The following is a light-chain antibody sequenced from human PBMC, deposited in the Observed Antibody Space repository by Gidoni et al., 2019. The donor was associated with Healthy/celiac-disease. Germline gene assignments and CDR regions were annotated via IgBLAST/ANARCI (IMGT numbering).Light chain of an antibody. CDR2: AAS. J-gene: IGKJ1*01. CDR1: QSISSY. Sequence: DIQMTQSPSSLSASVGDRVTITCRASQSISSYLNWYQQKPGKAPKLLIYAASSLQSGVPSRFSGSGSGTGFTLTISSLQPEDFATYYCQPSYSAPWTFGQGTKVEIK. CDR3: QPSYSAPWT. V-gene: IGKV1-39*01.